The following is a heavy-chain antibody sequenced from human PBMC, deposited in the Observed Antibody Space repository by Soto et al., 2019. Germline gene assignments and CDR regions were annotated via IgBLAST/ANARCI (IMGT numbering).Heavy chain of an antibody. V-gene: IGHV3-48*03. J-gene: IGHJ4*02. D-gene: IGHD5-18*01. Sequence: EVQLVESGGGLVQPGGSLRLSCEASGFTFSSYEMNWVRQAPGNGLEWVSYISSSGSTIYYADSVKGRFTISRYNAKNSLYLQMNSLRAEDTAVYYCARDYGAMAPFDYWGQGTLVTVSS. CDR1: GFTFSSYE. CDR2: ISSSGSTI. CDR3: ARDYGAMAPFDY.